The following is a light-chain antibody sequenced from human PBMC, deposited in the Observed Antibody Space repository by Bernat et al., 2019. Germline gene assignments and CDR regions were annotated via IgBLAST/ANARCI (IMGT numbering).Light chain of an antibody. CDR1: QLGYKF. V-gene: IGLV3-1*01. CDR3: QAWDSNTAV. J-gene: IGLJ3*02. CDR2: QSF. Sequence: SYELTQPPSLSVSPGQTANISCSGDQLGYKFSSWYQQRPGQSPVLVIYQSFKRPSGIPERFSGSNSGNSATLTISGTQAMDEAEYFWQAWDSNTAVFGGGTKLTVL.